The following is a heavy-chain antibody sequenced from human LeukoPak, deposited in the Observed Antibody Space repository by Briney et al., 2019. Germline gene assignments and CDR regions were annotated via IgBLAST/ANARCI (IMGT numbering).Heavy chain of an antibody. Sequence: GGSLRLSCAASGFTFSSSGMHWVRQAPGKGLEWVTFMRFDGSKKYYADSVKGRFTISRDNSKNTLYLQMNHLRAEDTTVYYCAKESVYQLLFGSYLDYWGQGTLVTVSS. D-gene: IGHD2-2*01. CDR2: MRFDGSKK. CDR3: AKESVYQLLFGSYLDY. V-gene: IGHV3-30*02. CDR1: GFTFSSSG. J-gene: IGHJ4*02.